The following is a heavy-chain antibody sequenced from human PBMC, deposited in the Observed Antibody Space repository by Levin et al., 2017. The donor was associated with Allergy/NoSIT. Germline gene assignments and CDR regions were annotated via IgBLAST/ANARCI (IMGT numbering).Heavy chain of an antibody. CDR1: GGSFSGYY. J-gene: IGHJ4*02. D-gene: IGHD2-15*01. V-gene: IGHV4-34*01. CDR2: INHSGST. CDR3: ASSCSGGSCHDRGY. Sequence: SETLSLTCAVYGGSFSGYYWSWIRQPPGKGLEWIGEINHSGSTNYNPSLKSRVTISVDTSKNQFSLKLSSVTAADTAVYYCASSCSGGSCHDRGYWGQGTLVTVSS.